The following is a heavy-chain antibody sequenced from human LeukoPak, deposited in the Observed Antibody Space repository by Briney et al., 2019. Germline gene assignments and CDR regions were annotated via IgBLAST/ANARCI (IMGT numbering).Heavy chain of an antibody. CDR3: AKERESMVYYFDL. CDR1: EFTFSSNG. J-gene: IGHJ4*02. Sequence: GGPLRLSCAASEFTFSSNGMHWVRQAPGKGLEWVAVISYDGSHEYYADSVKGRFTISRDNSKNTLYLQMNSLRAEDTAVYYCAKERESMVYYFDLWGQGTLVTVSS. D-gene: IGHD3-10*01. V-gene: IGHV3-30*18. CDR2: ISYDGSHE.